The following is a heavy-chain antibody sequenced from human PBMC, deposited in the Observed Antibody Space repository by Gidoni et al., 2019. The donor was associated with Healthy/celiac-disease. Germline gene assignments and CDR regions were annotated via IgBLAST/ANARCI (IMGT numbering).Heavy chain of an antibody. V-gene: IGHV1-18*04. CDR2: ISAYNGNT. J-gene: IGHJ4*02. CDR1: GYTFTSYG. D-gene: IGHD6-13*01. Sequence: VLPVQYGAEVKKPGASATVYCKYSGYTFTSYGISWVRQSPGQGLEWMGWISAYNGNTNYAQKLQGRVTMTTDTSTSTAYMELRSLRSDDTAVYYCARQAAAGTSSFDYWGQGTLVTVSS. CDR3: ARQAAAGTSSFDY.